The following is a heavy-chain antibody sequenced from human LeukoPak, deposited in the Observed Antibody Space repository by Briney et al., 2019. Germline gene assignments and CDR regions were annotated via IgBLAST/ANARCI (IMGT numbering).Heavy chain of an antibody. D-gene: IGHD5-24*01. CDR1: GFSLSTSGMC. V-gene: IGHV2-70*01. Sequence: ESGPTLVHPTPPLTLTFTFSGFSLSTSGMCVSWIRQPPVKALEWIALIDWDEDKYYTTSLKTRLNISKDNSKNQVVHTMTNMDTVDTATYYCARESRLLQPRGTFYYYYGMDVWGQGTTVTVSS. J-gene: IGHJ6*02. CDR3: ARESRLLQPRGTFYYYYGMDV. CDR2: IDWDEDK.